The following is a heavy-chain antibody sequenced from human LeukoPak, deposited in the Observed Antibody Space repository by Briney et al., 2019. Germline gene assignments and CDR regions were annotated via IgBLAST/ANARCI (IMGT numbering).Heavy chain of an antibody. CDR2: ISYDGSNK. D-gene: IGHD3-10*01. CDR3: ARVLTDPRYGSGSGYFDY. V-gene: IGHV3-30*04. Sequence: GGSLRLSCAASGFTFSSYAMHWVRQAPGKGLEWVAVISYDGSNKYYADSVKGRFTISRDNSKNTLYLQMNCLRAEDTAVYYCARVLTDPRYGSGSGYFDYWGQGTLVTVSS. J-gene: IGHJ4*02. CDR1: GFTFSSYA.